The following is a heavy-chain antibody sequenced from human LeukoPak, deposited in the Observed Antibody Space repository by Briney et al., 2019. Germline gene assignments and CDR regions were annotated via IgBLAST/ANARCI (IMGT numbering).Heavy chain of an antibody. D-gene: IGHD2-2*01. CDR3: ARGDCSTNSCPFDP. V-gene: IGHV1-2*02. Sequence: ASVKVSCKASGYTFTGYYIHWVRQAPGQGLEWMGWISPNSGGTKYAQNFQGRVTMTRDTSISTAYMELNRLRSDDTAVYYCARGDCSTNSCPFDPWGQGTLVTVSS. CDR2: ISPNSGGT. J-gene: IGHJ5*02. CDR1: GYTFTGYY.